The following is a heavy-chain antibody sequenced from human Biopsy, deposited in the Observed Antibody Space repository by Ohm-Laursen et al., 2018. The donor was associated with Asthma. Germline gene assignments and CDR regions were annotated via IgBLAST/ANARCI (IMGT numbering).Heavy chain of an antibody. D-gene: IGHD1-26*01. CDR1: GFTFKAYG. J-gene: IGHJ4*02. CDR3: AKDVFPGWELRRGPDY. Sequence: SLRLSCTASGFTFKAYGIHWVRQAPGKGLEWVAVMSCEESVQYFADSVKARFTFSRDNSKNTLYLQMNSLRAEDTAVYYCAKDVFPGWELRRGPDYWGQGTLGTVSS. CDR2: MSCEESVQ. V-gene: IGHV3-30*18.